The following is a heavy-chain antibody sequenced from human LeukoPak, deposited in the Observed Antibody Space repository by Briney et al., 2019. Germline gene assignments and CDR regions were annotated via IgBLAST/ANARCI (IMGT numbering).Heavy chain of an antibody. J-gene: IGHJ6*03. D-gene: IGHD1-14*01. CDR2: ISWNSGSI. CDR1: GFTFDA. Sequence: GGSLRLSCAASGFTFDAMHWVRQAPGKGLEWVSGISWNSGSIGYADSVKGRFTISRDNAKNSLYLQMNSLRAEDTAVYYCARERARKYYYYYMDVWGKGTTVTVSS. CDR3: ARERARKYYYYYMDV. V-gene: IGHV3-9*01.